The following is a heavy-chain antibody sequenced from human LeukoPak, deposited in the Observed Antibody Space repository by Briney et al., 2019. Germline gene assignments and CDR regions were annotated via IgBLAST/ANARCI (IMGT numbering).Heavy chain of an antibody. CDR3: ARVRRSSGSPFDY. CDR2: INHSGST. Sequence: SETLSLTCAVYGGSFSGYYRSWIRQPPGKGLEWIGEINHSGSTNYNPSLKSRVTISVDTSKNQFSLKLSSVTAADTAVYYCARVRRSSGSPFDYWGQGTLVTVSS. D-gene: IGHD6-19*01. J-gene: IGHJ4*02. V-gene: IGHV4-34*01. CDR1: GGSFSGYY.